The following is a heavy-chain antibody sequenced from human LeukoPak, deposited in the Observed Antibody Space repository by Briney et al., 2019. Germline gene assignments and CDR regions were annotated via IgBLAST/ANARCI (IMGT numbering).Heavy chain of an antibody. V-gene: IGHV4-4*07. Sequence: SETLSLTCTVSGGSISSYSGSWIRQPAGKGLEWIGRIYTSVTTHYNPSLKSRVTMSVDTSKNQFSLKLSSVTAADTAVYYRARLSTVTTSFDYWGQGTLVTVSS. D-gene: IGHD4-17*01. CDR1: GGSISSYS. CDR2: IYTSVTT. CDR3: ARLSTVTTSFDY. J-gene: IGHJ4*02.